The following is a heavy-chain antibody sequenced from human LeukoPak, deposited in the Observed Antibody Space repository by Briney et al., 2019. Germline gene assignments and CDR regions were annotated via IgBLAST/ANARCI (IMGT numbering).Heavy chain of an antibody. CDR1: GGSISSYY. CDR3: ARERISGVVIIPYYFDY. Sequence: PSETLSLTCTVSGGSISSYYWSWIRQPAGKGLEWIGRIYTSGSTNYNPSLKSRVTMSVDTSKNQFSLKLSSVTAADTAVYYCARERISGVVIIPYYFDYWGQGTLVTVSS. V-gene: IGHV4-4*07. D-gene: IGHD3-3*01. J-gene: IGHJ4*02. CDR2: IYTSGST.